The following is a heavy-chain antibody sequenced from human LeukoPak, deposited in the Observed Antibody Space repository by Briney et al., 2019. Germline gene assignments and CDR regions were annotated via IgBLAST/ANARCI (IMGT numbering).Heavy chain of an antibody. CDR1: GDSFTSVTDY. D-gene: IGHD3-10*01. V-gene: IGHV4-39*07. J-gene: IGHJ5*02. CDR2: GDYSGGT. CDR3: ARVGAGVVRGPDFGWFDP. Sequence: KASETLSLTCTVSGDSFTSVTDYWAWIRQPPGKGLEWIASGDYSGGTYYNPSLESRVTISVDTSKNQFSLKLSSVTAADTAVYYCARVGAGVVRGPDFGWFDPWGQGTLVTVSS.